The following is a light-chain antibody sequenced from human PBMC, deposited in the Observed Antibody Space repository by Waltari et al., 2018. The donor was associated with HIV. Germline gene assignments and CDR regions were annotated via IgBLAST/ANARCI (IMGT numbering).Light chain of an antibody. V-gene: IGLV2-11*01. J-gene: IGLJ3*02. CDR3: CSYAGTYTYVL. Sequence: QSALTQPRSVSGSPGQSVTISCTGTSSVVGGYASVPWYLQHPGKVPKLIIYEVIKRPSGVPDRFSGSKSGNTASLTISGLQTEDEADYFCCSYAGTYTYVLFGGGTKLTVL. CDR2: EVI. CDR1: SSVVGGYAS.